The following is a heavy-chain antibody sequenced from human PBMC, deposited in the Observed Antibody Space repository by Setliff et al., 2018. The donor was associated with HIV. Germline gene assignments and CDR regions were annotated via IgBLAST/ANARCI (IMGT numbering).Heavy chain of an antibody. CDR1: GFTFSTFP. V-gene: IGHV3-30*14. CDR3: ARVTSDSSGYYWGYYFDY. J-gene: IGHJ4*02. D-gene: IGHD3-22*01. CDR2: ISSDGNDK. Sequence: LRLSCAASGFTFSTFPMHWLRQAPGKELEWVAVISSDGNDKYNADSVNGRFTIARDNSENTLYLQMNGLRSEDTAVYYCARVTSDSSGYYWGYYFDYWGQGTRVTVAS.